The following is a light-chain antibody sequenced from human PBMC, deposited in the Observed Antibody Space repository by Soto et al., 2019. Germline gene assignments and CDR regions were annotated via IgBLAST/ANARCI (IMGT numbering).Light chain of an antibody. CDR3: SSYSDSDTKV. CDR2: EVN. Sequence: QSVLTQPASVSGSPGQSITISCGGTSSDVGAYIYVSWYQQYPGKAPKLIIYEVNNRPSGVSGRFSGSKSDTTAYLTISGLQAEDEADYYCSSYSDSDTKVFGTGTNVTV. J-gene: IGLJ1*01. V-gene: IGLV2-14*03. CDR1: SSDVGAYIY.